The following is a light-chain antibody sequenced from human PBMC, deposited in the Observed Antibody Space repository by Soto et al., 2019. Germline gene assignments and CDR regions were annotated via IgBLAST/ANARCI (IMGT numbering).Light chain of an antibody. CDR1: SSNIGSNY. J-gene: IGLJ2*01. CDR2: RNN. CDR3: CSYAGSYKGV. V-gene: IGLV1-47*01. Sequence: QSVLTQPPSASGTPGQRVTISCSGSSSNIGSNYVYWYQQLPGTAPKLLIYRNNQRPSGVPDRFSGSKSGNTASLTISGLQAEDEADYYCCSYAGSYKGVFGGGTKLTVL.